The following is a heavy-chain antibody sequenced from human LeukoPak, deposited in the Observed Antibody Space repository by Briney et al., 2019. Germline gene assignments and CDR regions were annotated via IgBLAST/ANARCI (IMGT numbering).Heavy chain of an antibody. Sequence: SETLSLTCAVYGGSFGGYYWSWIRQPPGKGLEWIGEISHSGSTNYNPSLKSRVTISVDTSKNQFSLKLSSVTAADTAVYYCARVGMGATPLDYWGQGTLVTVSS. CDR1: GGSFGGYY. V-gene: IGHV4-34*01. CDR3: ARVGMGATPLDY. J-gene: IGHJ4*02. D-gene: IGHD1-26*01. CDR2: ISHSGST.